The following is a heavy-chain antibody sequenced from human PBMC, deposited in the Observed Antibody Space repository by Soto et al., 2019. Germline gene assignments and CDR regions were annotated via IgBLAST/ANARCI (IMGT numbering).Heavy chain of an antibody. Sequence: QVELVQSGAEVKKPGSSVKVSCQASEDTFSNYAISWVRQAPGQGLEWMGGIIPIFGTANYAQKFQGRVTITADTSANTVYLELSSLRSEDTAVYYSASTKYDSSAYYYWYLGLWGRGTLVTVSS. CDR2: IIPIFGTA. J-gene: IGHJ2*01. CDR3: ASTKYDSSAYYYWYLGL. D-gene: IGHD3-22*01. CDR1: EDTFSNYA. V-gene: IGHV1-69*06.